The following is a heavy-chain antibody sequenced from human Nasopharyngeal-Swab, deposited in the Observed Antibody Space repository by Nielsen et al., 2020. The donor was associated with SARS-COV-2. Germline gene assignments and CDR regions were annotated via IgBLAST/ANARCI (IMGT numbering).Heavy chain of an antibody. CDR3: ARGAPNTVSALDY. Sequence: WVGSAQRQGLEWMGIINPSGGSTSYAQKFQGRVTMTRDTSTSTVYMDLSSLRSEDTAVYYCARGAPNTVSALDYWGQGTPVTVSS. V-gene: IGHV1-46*01. CDR2: INPSGGST. D-gene: IGHD4-11*01. J-gene: IGHJ4*02.